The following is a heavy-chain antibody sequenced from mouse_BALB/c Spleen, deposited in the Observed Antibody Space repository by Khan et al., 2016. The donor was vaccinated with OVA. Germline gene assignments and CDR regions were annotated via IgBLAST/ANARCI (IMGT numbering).Heavy chain of an antibody. V-gene: IGHV5-6*01. Sequence: EVELVESGGDLVKPGGSLKLSCAASGFTFSSYGMSWVRQTPDKRLEWVATISSGGSYTYYPDSVKGRFTIPRDNANNTLYLQMSSLKSAEHAMADCARHDSTVEAMDYWGQGTSVTVSS. CDR3: ARHDSTVEAMDY. CDR2: ISSGGSYT. D-gene: IGHD1-1*01. J-gene: IGHJ4*01. CDR1: GFTFSSYG.